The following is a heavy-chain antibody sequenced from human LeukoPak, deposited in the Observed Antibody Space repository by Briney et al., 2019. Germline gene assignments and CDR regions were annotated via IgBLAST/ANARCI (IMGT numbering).Heavy chain of an antibody. CDR3: ARDSGEWLPGDMDV. Sequence: SETLSLTCTVSGGSISGYFWSWIRQPPGKGLEFMGYIYYTGSTNYNPSLKSRVIMSVDTSTNQLSLMLRSVTAADTAVYYCARDSGEWLPGDMDVWGKGTTVTISS. D-gene: IGHD5-12*01. V-gene: IGHV4-59*12. CDR2: IYYTGST. CDR1: GGSISGYF. J-gene: IGHJ6*03.